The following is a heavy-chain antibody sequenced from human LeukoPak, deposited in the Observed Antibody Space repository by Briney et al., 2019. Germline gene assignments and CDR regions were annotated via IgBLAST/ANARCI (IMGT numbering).Heavy chain of an antibody. CDR3: ARVSVVTAFDI. Sequence: GGSLRLSCAASGFTFSSYSMNGVRQAPGKGLEWVSPISSSSSYIYYADSVKGRFTISRDNAKNSLYLQMNSLRAEDTAVYYCARVSVVTAFDIWGQGTMVTVSS. V-gene: IGHV3-21*01. J-gene: IGHJ3*02. CDR1: GFTFSSYS. D-gene: IGHD3-22*01. CDR2: ISSSSSYI.